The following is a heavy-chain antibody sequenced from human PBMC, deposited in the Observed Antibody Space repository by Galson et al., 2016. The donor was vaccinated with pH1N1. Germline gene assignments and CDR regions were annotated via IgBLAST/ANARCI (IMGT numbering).Heavy chain of an antibody. CDR1: GSSFTRYW. CDR3: ASGGYCSGGSCYSAAFDI. CDR2: IYPGDSDT. V-gene: IGHV5-51*03. Sequence: QSGAEVKKPGESLKISCKGSGSSFTRYWIGWVRQMPGKGLEWMGIIYPGDSDTRYSPSFQGQVTISADKSISTAYLQWSSLKASDTAMYYCASGGYCSGGSCYSAAFDIWGQGTMVTVSS. J-gene: IGHJ3*02. D-gene: IGHD2-15*01.